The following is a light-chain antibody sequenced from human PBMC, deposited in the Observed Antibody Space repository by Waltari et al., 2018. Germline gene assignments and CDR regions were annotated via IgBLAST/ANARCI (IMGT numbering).Light chain of an antibody. CDR3: QQYSSSPYT. CDR1: QSVSSSY. Sequence: EIVLTQSPGTLSLSPGERATLSCRASQSVSSSYLAWYPQKPGQAPRLLIYGASSRATGIPDRFSGSGSGTDFTLTISRLEPEDFAVYYCQQYSSSPYTFGQGTKLEIK. V-gene: IGKV3-20*01. CDR2: GAS. J-gene: IGKJ2*01.